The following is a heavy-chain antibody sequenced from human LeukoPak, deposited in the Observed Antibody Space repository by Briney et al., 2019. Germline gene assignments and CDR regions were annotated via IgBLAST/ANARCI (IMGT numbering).Heavy chain of an antibody. CDR3: AKHVVVVAANFDY. D-gene: IGHD2-15*01. J-gene: IGHJ4*02. Sequence: PGGSLRLSCAASGFTFSSYAMSWVRQAPGKELEWVSAISGSGGSTYYADSVKGRFTISRDNSKNTLYLQMNSLRADDTAVYYCAKHVVVVAANFDYWGQGTLVTVSS. V-gene: IGHV3-23*01. CDR2: ISGSGGST. CDR1: GFTFSSYA.